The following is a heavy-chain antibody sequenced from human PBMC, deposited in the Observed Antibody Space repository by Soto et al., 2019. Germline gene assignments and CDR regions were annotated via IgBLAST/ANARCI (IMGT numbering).Heavy chain of an antibody. CDR2: ITNTGGDT. CDR3: ARESEDLTSNFDY. Sequence: PGGSLRLSCAASEFTFSSYAMNWVRQAPGKGLEWVSTITNTGGDTLYADSVKGRFTISRDNSKSTLFLQMNNLRVDDTAVYYCARESEDLTSNFDYWGQGTLVTVSS. V-gene: IGHV3-23*01. CDR1: EFTFSSYA. J-gene: IGHJ4*02.